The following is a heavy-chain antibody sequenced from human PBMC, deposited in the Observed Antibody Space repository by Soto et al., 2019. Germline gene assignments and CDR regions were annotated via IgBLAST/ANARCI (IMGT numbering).Heavy chain of an antibody. Sequence: QVQLVQSGAEVKMPGASVKGSCKASGYTFITYAIHWVRQAPGQRLEWMGRIDAANGNTRYSQKFQGRDIFTRDTSASTVYMALSRLNPEDTAVFYCARARHYYDSSGSSYYFDYWGQGTLVTVSS. V-gene: IGHV1-3*01. D-gene: IGHD3-22*01. CDR1: GYTFITYA. J-gene: IGHJ4*02. CDR3: ARARHYYDSSGSSYYFDY. CDR2: IDAANGNT.